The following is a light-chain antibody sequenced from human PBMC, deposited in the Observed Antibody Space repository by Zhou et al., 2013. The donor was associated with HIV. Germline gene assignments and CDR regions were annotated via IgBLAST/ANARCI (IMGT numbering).Light chain of an antibody. CDR2: KAS. V-gene: IGKV1-5*03. CDR1: QSISNW. Sequence: DIQMTQSPSTLSASVGDRVTIACRASQSISNWLAWYQKRPGKAPKLLISKASSLESGVPSRFSGSGSRTEFTLTISSLQPEDFATYYCQQSSSAPYAFGQGTKLEIK. CDR3: QQSSSAPYA. J-gene: IGKJ2*01.